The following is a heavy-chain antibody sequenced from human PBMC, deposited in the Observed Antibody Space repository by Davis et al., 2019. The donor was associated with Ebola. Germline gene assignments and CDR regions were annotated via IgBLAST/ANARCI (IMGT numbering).Heavy chain of an antibody. CDR1: GYSISSGYY. D-gene: IGHD3-10*01. Sequence: SETLSLTCTVSGYSISSGYYWGWIRQPPGKGLEWIGSIYHSGSTYYNPSLKSRVTISVDTSKNQFSLKLSSVTAADTAVYYCVRSVTMIRGVIPWFDPWGQGTLVAVSS. V-gene: IGHV4-38-2*02. CDR2: IYHSGST. J-gene: IGHJ5*01. CDR3: VRSVTMIRGVIPWFDP.